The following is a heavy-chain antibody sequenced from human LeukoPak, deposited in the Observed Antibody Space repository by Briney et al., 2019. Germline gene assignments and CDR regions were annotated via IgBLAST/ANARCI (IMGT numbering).Heavy chain of an antibody. CDR3: ASGSGRVVPAANGNWYFDL. Sequence: PWETLSLTCAVYGGSFSGYYWSWIRQPPGKGLEWVGEINHSGSTNYNPPLKSRVTRSVAPSKNPFSLKLSSVTGADTAVYYCASGSGRVVPAANGNWYFDLWGRRTLVTVSS. CDR1: GGSFSGYY. V-gene: IGHV4-34*01. CDR2: INHSGST. D-gene: IGHD2-2*01. J-gene: IGHJ2*01.